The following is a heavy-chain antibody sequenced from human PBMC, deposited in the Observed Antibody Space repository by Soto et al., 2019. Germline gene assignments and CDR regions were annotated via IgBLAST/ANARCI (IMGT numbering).Heavy chain of an antibody. CDR1: GFTFSSYG. J-gene: IGHJ4*02. V-gene: IGHV3-30*18. CDR3: AKGDYETSIDY. D-gene: IGHD3-22*01. CDR2: ISYDGSNK. Sequence: QVQLVESGGGVVQPGRSLRLSCAASGFTFSSYGMHWVRQAPGKGLEWVAVISYDGSNKYYADSVKGRFTISRDNSKNTLYLQMNSLRAEDTAVYYCAKGDYETSIDYWGQGTLVTVSS.